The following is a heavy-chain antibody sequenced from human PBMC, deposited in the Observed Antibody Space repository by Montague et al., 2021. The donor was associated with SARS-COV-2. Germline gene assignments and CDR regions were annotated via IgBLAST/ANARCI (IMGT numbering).Heavy chain of an antibody. J-gene: IGHJ3*02. Sequence: SETLSLTCAVYGGSFSDYKWTWIRQSPGKGLEWIGQISHSGSANYNPSLKSRVTISVDTSKNQFSLKLSSVTAADTAVYYCAREGGRIQLWLRGDDAFNIWGQGTLVTVSS. D-gene: IGHD5-18*01. CDR1: GGSFSDYK. CDR2: ISHSGSA. V-gene: IGHV4-34*01. CDR3: AREGGRIQLWLRGDDAFNI.